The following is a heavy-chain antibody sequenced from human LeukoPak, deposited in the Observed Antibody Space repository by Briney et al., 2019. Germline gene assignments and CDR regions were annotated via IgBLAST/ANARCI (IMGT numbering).Heavy chain of an antibody. J-gene: IGHJ4*02. D-gene: IGHD3-22*01. CDR2: IWSDGSNK. CDR3: ARESSYYYDSSGYDPMDY. V-gene: IGHV3-33*01. CDR1: GFTFSSYG. Sequence: GGSLRLSCAASGFTFSSYGMHWVRQAPGKGLEWVAVIWSDGSNKYYADSVKGRFTISRDNAKNTLYLQMNSLRAEDTAVYYCARESSYYYDSSGYDPMDYWGQGTLVTVSS.